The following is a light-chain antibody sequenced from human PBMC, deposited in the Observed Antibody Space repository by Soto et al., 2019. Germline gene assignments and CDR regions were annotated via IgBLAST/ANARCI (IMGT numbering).Light chain of an antibody. CDR1: SSNIGSNY. J-gene: IGLJ3*02. V-gene: IGLV1-47*01. CDR3: AAWDDSLSGPGV. CDR2: RNN. Sequence: QSVLTQPPSASGTPGQRVTISCSGSSSNIGSNYVYWYQQLPGTAPKLLIYRNNQRPSGVPDRFSGSKSGTSASLAIGGLRSEDEADYYCAAWDDSLSGPGVFGGGTKVTVL.